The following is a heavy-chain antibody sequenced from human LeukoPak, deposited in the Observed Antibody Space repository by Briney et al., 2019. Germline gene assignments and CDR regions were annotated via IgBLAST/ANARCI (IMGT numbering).Heavy chain of an antibody. CDR2: ISSNGAGT. CDR1: GFTFSTYS. CDR3: VEGSGTGWYGH. D-gene: IGHD6-19*01. J-gene: IGHJ4*02. V-gene: IGHV3-64D*06. Sequence: GGSLRLSCSASGFTFSTYSMHWVRRAPGKGLEYVSAISSNGAGTFYSDSVEGRFTISRDNSKNMLFLQMSSLRAEDTAVYYCVEGSGTGWYGHWGQGTLVTVSS.